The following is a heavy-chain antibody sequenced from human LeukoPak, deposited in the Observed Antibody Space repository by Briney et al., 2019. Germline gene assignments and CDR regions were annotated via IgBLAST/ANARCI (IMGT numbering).Heavy chain of an antibody. J-gene: IGHJ4*02. Sequence: ASVKVSCKASGYTFTSYGISWVRQAPGQGLEWMGWISAYNGNTNYAQKLQGRVTMTTDTSTSTAYMELRSLRSDDTAVYYCARGGACGGDCYSDFDYWGQGTLVTVSS. CDR3: ARGGACGGDCYSDFDY. CDR1: GYTFTSYG. V-gene: IGHV1-18*01. CDR2: ISAYNGNT. D-gene: IGHD2-21*02.